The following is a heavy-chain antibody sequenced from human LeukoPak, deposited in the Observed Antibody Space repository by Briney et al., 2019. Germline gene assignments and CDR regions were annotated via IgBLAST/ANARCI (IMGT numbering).Heavy chain of an antibody. D-gene: IGHD2-2*02. J-gene: IGHJ4*02. CDR3: ARHEGYCSSTSCYTFDY. V-gene: IGHV4-4*09. Sequence: SETLSLTCTVSGGSISSYYRSWIRQPPGKGLEWIGYIYTSGSTNYNPSLKSRVTISVDTSKNQFSLKLSSVTAADTAVYYCARHEGYCSSTSCYTFDYWGQGTLVTVSS. CDR1: GGSISSYY. CDR2: IYTSGST.